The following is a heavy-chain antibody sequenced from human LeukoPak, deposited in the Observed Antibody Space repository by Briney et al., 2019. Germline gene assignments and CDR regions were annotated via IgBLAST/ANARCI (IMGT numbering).Heavy chain of an antibody. V-gene: IGHV4-59*01. J-gene: IGHJ3*02. D-gene: IGHD5-12*01. CDR1: GASTSHFY. CDR3: ARSAEWLRNAFDI. CDR2: MHNSGSS. Sequence: SETLSLTCSVSGASTSHFYWNWIRQPPGKGLEWIGYMHNSGSSKHSPSLKSRVTISIDTSKNQFSLQLTSETAADTAIYYCARSAEWLRNAFDIWGQGTMVSVSS.